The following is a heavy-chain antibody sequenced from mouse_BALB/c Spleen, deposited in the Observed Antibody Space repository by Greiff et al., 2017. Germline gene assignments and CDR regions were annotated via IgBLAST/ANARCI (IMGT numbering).Heavy chain of an antibody. J-gene: IGHJ4*01. V-gene: IGHV5-17*02. D-gene: IGHD2-4*01. CDR2: ISSGSSTI. CDR3: ARGLYYDYGVYSMVY. Sequence: EVKVEESGGGLVQPGGSRKLSCAASGFTFSSFGMHWVRQAPEKGLEWVAYISSGSSTIYYADTVKGRFTISRDNPKNTLFLQMTSLRSEDTAMYYCARGLYYDYGVYSMVYWCQGTSVSVSS. CDR1: GFTFSSFG.